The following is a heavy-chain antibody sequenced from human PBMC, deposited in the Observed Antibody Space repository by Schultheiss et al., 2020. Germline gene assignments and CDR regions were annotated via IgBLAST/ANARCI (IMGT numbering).Heavy chain of an antibody. CDR1: GGSISSSNW. CDR3: ARTKLYDGDINWFDP. Sequence: SETLSLTCAVSGGSISSSNWWSWVRQPPGKGLEWIGEIYHSGSTNYNPSLKSRVTISVDTSKNQFSLKLTSVTAADTAVYYCARTKLYDGDINWFDPWGQGTLVTVSS. CDR2: IYHSGST. D-gene: IGHD4-17*01. J-gene: IGHJ5*02. V-gene: IGHV4-4*02.